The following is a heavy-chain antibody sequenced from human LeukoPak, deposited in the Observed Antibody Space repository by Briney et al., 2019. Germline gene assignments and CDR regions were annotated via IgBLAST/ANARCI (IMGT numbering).Heavy chain of an antibody. V-gene: IGHV3-23*01. J-gene: IGHJ4*02. CDR3: AKDTTGDQWHLYY. CDR2: ISGSGGRT. Sequence: GGSLRLSCAASGFTFSTDALSWVRQAPGKGLEWVSAISGSGGRTYYADSVKGRFTISRDNSKNTLYLQMNSLRAEDTAVYYCAKDTTGDQWHLYYWGQGTLVTVSS. CDR1: GFTFSTDA. D-gene: IGHD6-19*01.